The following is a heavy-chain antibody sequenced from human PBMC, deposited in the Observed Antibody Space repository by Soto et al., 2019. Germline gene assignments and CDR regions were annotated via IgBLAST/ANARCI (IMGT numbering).Heavy chain of an antibody. Sequence: QVQLQESGPGLVKPSETLSLTCTVSGGSISSYYWRWIRQPPGKGLEWIGYIYYSGSTNYNPSMKSRVTISGDTSKNHFSLTLSSVISADTAVYYCARGYGAAFDSWGQGTMVTVSS. CDR1: GGSISSYY. D-gene: IGHD5-18*01. CDR3: ARGYGAAFDS. J-gene: IGHJ3*02. V-gene: IGHV4-59*08. CDR2: IYYSGST.